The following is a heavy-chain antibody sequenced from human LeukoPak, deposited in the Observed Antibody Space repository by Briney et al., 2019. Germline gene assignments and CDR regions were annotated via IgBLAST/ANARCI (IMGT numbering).Heavy chain of an antibody. V-gene: IGHV3-30*18. D-gene: IGHD7-27*01. CDR2: ISYDGSNK. J-gene: IGHJ4*02. CDR1: GFTFSSYG. CDR3: AKPLTGVPSDYFDY. Sequence: GRSLRLSCAASGFTFSSYGMHWARQAPGKGLEWVAVISYDGSNKYYADSVKGRFTISRDNSKNTLYLQMNSLRAEDTAVYYCAKPLTGVPSDYFDYWGQGTLVTVSS.